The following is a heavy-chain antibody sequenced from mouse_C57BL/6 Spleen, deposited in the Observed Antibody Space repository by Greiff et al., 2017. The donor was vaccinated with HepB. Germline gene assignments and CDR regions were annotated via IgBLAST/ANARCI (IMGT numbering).Heavy chain of an antibody. CDR3: ARWDDGYYDAVDY. J-gene: IGHJ4*01. CDR2: IYPGSGST. CDR1: GYTFTSYW. V-gene: IGHV1-55*01. Sequence: VKLQQPGAELVKPGASVKMSCKASGYTFTSYWITWVKQRPGQGLEWIGDIYPGSGSTNYNEKFKSKATLTVDTSSSTAYMQLSSLTSEDSAVYYCARWDDGYYDAVDYWGRGTSVPVST. D-gene: IGHD2-3*01.